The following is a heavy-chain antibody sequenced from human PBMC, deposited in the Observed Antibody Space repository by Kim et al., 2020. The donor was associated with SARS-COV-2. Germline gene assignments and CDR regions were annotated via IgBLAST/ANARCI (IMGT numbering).Heavy chain of an antibody. V-gene: IGHV3-23*01. CDR2: ISGSGGST. D-gene: IGHD3-3*01. Sequence: GGSPRLSCAASGFTFSSYAMSWVRQAPGKGLEWVSAISGSGGSTYYADSVKGRFTISRDNSKNTLYLQMNSLRAEDTAVYYCAKGTGITIFGVVIDWSTPDYWGQGTLVTVSS. J-gene: IGHJ4*02. CDR3: AKGTGITIFGVVIDWSTPDY. CDR1: GFTFSSYA.